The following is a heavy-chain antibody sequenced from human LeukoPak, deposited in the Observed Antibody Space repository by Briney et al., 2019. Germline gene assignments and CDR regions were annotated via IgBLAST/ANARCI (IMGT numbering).Heavy chain of an antibody. V-gene: IGHV4-30-2*01. CDR2: IYHSGST. D-gene: IGHD3-22*01. CDR1: GGSISSGGYS. J-gene: IGHJ4*02. CDR3: ARGGGYYDSSGYYHEPLFDY. Sequence: SQTLSLTCAVSGGSISSGGYSWSWIRQPPGKGLEWVVYIYHSGSTYYNPSLKSRVTISVDSSKNQFSLKLSSVTAADTGVDYCARGGGYYDSSGYYHEPLFDYWGQGTLVTVSS.